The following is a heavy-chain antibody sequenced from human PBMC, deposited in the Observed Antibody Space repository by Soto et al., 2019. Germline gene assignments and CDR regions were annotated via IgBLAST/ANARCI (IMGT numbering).Heavy chain of an antibody. J-gene: IGHJ3*02. Sequence: QVQLVQSGAEVKKPGSSVKVSCKASGGTFSSYAISWVRQAPGQGLEWMGGIIPIFGRANYAQKVQGRVTITADESMSTDYVELSILISEDRAVYYCARLRDRITIFGVFTDPFGAFDIWGQGTMVTVSS. V-gene: IGHV1-69*01. D-gene: IGHD3-3*01. CDR2: IIPIFGRA. CDR3: ARLRDRITIFGVFTDPFGAFDI. CDR1: GGTFSSYA.